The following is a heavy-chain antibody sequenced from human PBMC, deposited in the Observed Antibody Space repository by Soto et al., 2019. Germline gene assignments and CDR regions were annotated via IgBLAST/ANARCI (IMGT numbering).Heavy chain of an antibody. CDR2: IYTSGST. Sequence: SETLSLTCTVSGGSISRYYWSWIRQPAGKGLEWIGRIYTSGSTNYNPPLKRRVTMSLDTSKNQFSLKRSSVTAADTAVYYCARDRIVVVPAANLNWFDPWGQGTLVT. CDR3: ARDRIVVVPAANLNWFDP. J-gene: IGHJ5*02. D-gene: IGHD2-2*01. CDR1: GGSISRYY. V-gene: IGHV4-4*07.